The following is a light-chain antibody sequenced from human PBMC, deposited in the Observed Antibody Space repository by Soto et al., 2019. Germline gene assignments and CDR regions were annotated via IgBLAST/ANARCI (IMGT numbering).Light chain of an antibody. V-gene: IGKV4-1*01. CDR3: HQYYSGPVA. CDR2: WAS. Sequence: DIVMTQSPDSLAVSPGERATINCKSSQSLVHSSNNKNYLIWYQQKPGQPHKLLIYWASTRESGVPARLSGSGSGTDFTRTISSLQTEDEGVYFCHQYYSGPVAFGGWTKVGIK. CDR1: QSLVHSSNNKNY. J-gene: IGKJ4*01.